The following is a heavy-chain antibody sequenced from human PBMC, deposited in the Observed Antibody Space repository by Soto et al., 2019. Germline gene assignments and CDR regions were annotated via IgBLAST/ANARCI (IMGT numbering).Heavy chain of an antibody. Sequence: SETLSLTCTVSGGSISSGGYYWSWIRQHPGKGLEWIGYIYYSGSTYYNPSLKSRVTISVDTSKNQFSLKLSSVTAADTAVYYCARGVDDSSGYWWGNWFDPWGQGTLVTVSS. V-gene: IGHV4-31*03. J-gene: IGHJ5*02. CDR3: ARGVDDSSGYWWGNWFDP. CDR2: IYYSGST. D-gene: IGHD3-22*01. CDR1: GGSISSGGYY.